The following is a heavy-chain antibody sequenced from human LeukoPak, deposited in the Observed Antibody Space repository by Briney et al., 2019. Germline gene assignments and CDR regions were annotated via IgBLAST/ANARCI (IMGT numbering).Heavy chain of an antibody. J-gene: IGHJ4*02. D-gene: IGHD1-26*01. CDR3: ARYSSGRHAFVDY. V-gene: IGHV3-7*01. CDR1: GFTFSSYW. CDR2: IKQDGSEK. Sequence: GGSLRLSCAASGFTFSSYWMSWVRQAPGKGLEWVANIKQDGSEKYYVDSVKGRFTISRDNAKNSLYLQMNSLRAEDTAVYYCARYSSGRHAFVDYWGQGTLVTVSS.